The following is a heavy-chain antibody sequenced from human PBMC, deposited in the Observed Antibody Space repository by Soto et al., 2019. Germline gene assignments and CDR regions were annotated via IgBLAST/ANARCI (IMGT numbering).Heavy chain of an antibody. CDR2: INPNSGGT. CDR3: ARDGGRITIFGVENYYYYYGMDV. V-gene: IGHV1-2*04. CDR1: GYTFTGYY. Sequence: ASVKVSCKASGYTFTGYYMHWVRQAPGQGLEWVGWINPNSGGTNYAQKFQGWVTMTRDTSISTAYMELSRLRSDDAAVYYCARDGGRITIFGVENYYYYYGMDVWGQGTTVTVSS. D-gene: IGHD3-3*01. J-gene: IGHJ6*02.